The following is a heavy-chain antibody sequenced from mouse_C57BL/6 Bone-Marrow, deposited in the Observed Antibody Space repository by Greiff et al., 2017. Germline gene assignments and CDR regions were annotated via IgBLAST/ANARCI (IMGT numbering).Heavy chain of an antibody. CDR3: AGGKGHYCGSSYVICDPFAY. D-gene: IGHD1-1*01. V-gene: IGHV1-54*01. CDR1: GYAFTTYP. CDR2: IHPGSGGT. Sequence: QVQLQQSGAELVRPGTSVKVSCKASGYAFTTYPIEWVKQRPGQGLEWIGVIHPGSGGTNYNEKFKGKATLTADKSSSTAYLELSSLTSEDSAGYFCAGGKGHYCGSSYVICDPFAYWGQGTLVTVSA. J-gene: IGHJ3*01.